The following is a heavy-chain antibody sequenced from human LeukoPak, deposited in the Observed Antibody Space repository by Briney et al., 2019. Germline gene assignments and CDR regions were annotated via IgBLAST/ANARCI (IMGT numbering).Heavy chain of an antibody. CDR2: INPNSGDT. J-gene: IGHJ4*02. CDR3: AREGSVGAVDY. Sequence: ASVKVSCKVSGYTLTELSMHWVRQAPGQGLEWMGWINPNSGDTTYAQKFQGRVTMTRDSSIITAYMELSRLTSDDTAVYYCAREGSVGAVDYWGQGTLVTVSS. V-gene: IGHV1-2*02. D-gene: IGHD1-26*01. CDR1: GYTLTELS.